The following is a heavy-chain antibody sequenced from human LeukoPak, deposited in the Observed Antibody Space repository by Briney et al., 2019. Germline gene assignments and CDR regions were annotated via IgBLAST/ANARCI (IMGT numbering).Heavy chain of an antibody. J-gene: IGHJ4*02. D-gene: IGHD3-22*01. CDR2: VSGSGGNT. Sequence: GGSLRLSYAASGFSFGTYAMTWVRQAPGKGLECVSTVSGSGGNTYYTDSVKGRFTISRDNSKNTLFLQMSSLRAEDTALYYCTKGGVVSAFGYWGQGVLVTVSS. V-gene: IGHV3-23*01. CDR1: GFSFGTYA. CDR3: TKGGVVSAFGY.